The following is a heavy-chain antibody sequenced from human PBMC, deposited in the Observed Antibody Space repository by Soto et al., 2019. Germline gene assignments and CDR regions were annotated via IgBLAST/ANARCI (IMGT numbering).Heavy chain of an antibody. CDR1: GGTFSSYA. V-gene: IGHV1-69*13. Sequence: GASVKVSCKASGGTFSSYAISWVRQAPGQGLEWMGGIIPIFGTANYARKFQGRVTITADESTSTAYMELSSLRSEDTAVYYCAREGIANSYGYWPFDYWGQGTLVTVSS. CDR2: IIPIFGTA. J-gene: IGHJ4*02. D-gene: IGHD5-18*01. CDR3: AREGIANSYGYWPFDY.